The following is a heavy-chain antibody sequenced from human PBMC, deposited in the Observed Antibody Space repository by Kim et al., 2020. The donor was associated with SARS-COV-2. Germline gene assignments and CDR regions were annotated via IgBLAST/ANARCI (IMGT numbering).Heavy chain of an antibody. CDR3: ARAYS. CDR2: IKEEGSEG. Sequence: GGSLRLSCVASGFTFSSQWMSWVRQAPGKGLEWVANIKEEGSEGFYVDSVKGRFNISRDNAKNSVYLQMNRLRAEDTDVYYCARAYSWGQGILVTVSS. CDR1: GFTFSSQW. V-gene: IGHV3-7*03. J-gene: IGHJ4*02.